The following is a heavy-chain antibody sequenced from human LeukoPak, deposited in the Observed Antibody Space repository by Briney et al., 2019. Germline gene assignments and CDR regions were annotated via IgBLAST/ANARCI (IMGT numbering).Heavy chain of an antibody. Sequence: GGSLRLSCTASGFTFGDYAMSWFRQAPGKGLEWVSSISSSSSYIYYADSVKGRFTISRDNAKNSLYLQMNSLRAEDTAVYYCARAPAAENIDYWGQGTLVTVSS. J-gene: IGHJ4*02. V-gene: IGHV3-21*01. D-gene: IGHD6-13*01. CDR1: GFTFGDYA. CDR2: ISSSSSYI. CDR3: ARAPAAENIDY.